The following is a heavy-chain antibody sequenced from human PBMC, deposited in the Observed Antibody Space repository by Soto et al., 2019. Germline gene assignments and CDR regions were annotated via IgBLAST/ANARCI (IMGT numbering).Heavy chain of an antibody. D-gene: IGHD2-2*01. CDR1: GYTFTSYG. Sequence: QVQLVQSGAEVKKPGASVKVSCKASGYTFTSYGINWMRQAPGQGLEWMGWISGYNGNTNYAQKLQGRVTMTTDTSTSTAYMELRSLRSDDTAVYYCARGNGLVVPATTHDYWGQGTLVTVSS. J-gene: IGHJ4*02. V-gene: IGHV1-18*01. CDR2: ISGYNGNT. CDR3: ARGNGLVVPATTHDY.